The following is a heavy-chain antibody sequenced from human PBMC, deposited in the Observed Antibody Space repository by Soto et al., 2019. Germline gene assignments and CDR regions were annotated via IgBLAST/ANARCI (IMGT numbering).Heavy chain of an antibody. CDR3: ASSVLVTSTMNYFDL. V-gene: IGHV5-51*03. Sequence: PGESLKISCQASGYSFSNFWIAWVRQMPGEGLEWLGIIYPDDSDTRYSPSFLGQVTISADKSIKTTYLQWSSLKASDTAIYSCASSVLVTSTMNYFDLWGQGTLVTVSS. J-gene: IGHJ4*02. CDR1: GYSFSNFW. D-gene: IGHD2-8*02. CDR2: IYPDDSDT.